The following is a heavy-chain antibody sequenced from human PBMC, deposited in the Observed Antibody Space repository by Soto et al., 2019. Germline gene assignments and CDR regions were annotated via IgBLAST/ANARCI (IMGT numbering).Heavy chain of an antibody. Sequence: QEHLQESGPGLVKPSETLSLTCTVSGGSISTYYWSWIRQPPGKGLEWIGYIYFSGSTNYNPSLKSRVTISVDTSKNQFSLTLGSVTAADTAVYYCARVGILTGYYKGLDVWGQGTTVTVSS. V-gene: IGHV4-59*01. D-gene: IGHD3-9*01. J-gene: IGHJ6*02. CDR3: ARVGILTGYYKGLDV. CDR2: IYFSGST. CDR1: GGSISTYY.